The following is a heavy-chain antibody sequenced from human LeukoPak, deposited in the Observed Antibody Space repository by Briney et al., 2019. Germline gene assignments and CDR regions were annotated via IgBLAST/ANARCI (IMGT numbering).Heavy chain of an antibody. J-gene: IGHJ4*02. Sequence: ASVKVSCKASGYTFTGYYMHWVRQAPGQGLEWMGWINPNSGGTNYAQKFQGRVTMTRDTSISTAYMELSRLRSDDTAVYYCARDALGYSYGYVPDWGQGTLVTVSS. V-gene: IGHV1-2*02. CDR2: INPNSGGT. CDR1: GYTFTGYY. D-gene: IGHD5-18*01. CDR3: ARDALGYSYGYVPD.